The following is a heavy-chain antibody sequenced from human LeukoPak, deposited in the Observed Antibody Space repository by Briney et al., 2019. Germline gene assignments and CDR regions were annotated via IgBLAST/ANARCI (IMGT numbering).Heavy chain of an antibody. J-gene: IGHJ1*01. V-gene: IGHV1-69*13. CDR3: ARDSSEFRSLIPH. Sequence: ASVKVSCKASGGTFSNYAISWVRRAPGQGLEWMGGITPLFGTAKYAQKFQGRVTITADESTSTAYMELSSLRSEDTAVYYCARDSSEFRSLIPHWGQGTLVTVSS. CDR1: GGTFSNYA. D-gene: IGHD2-21*01. CDR2: ITPLFGTA.